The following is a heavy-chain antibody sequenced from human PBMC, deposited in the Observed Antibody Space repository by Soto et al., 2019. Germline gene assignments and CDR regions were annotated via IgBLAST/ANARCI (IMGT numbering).Heavy chain of an antibody. D-gene: IGHD3-3*01. V-gene: IGHV5-51*07. CDR2: IYPGDSDT. CDR1: GCSYTCCW. J-gene: IGHJ6*02. Sequence: EAVNVSWFGSGCSYTCCWIGWVKQNPGKALEWMGIIYPGDSDTRYSPSFQGQVTISADKSISTAYLQWSSLKASDTAMYYCARFVESRGYYYYYGMDVWGQGTTVTVSS. CDR3: ARFVESRGYYYYYGMDV.